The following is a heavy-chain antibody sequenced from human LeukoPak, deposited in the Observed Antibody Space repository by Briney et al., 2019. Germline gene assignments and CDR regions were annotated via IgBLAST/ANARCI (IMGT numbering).Heavy chain of an antibody. CDR1: GGSISSSTYY. CDR2: ITYSGST. V-gene: IGHV4-39*01. J-gene: IGHJ4*02. Sequence: SKTLSLTCTVSGGSISSSTYYWAWIRQSPGKGLEWIGSITYSGSTYYNPSLESQVTISVDTSKNQFSLRLISVTAVDTAVYYCARQGVGATDCWGQGTLVTVSS. D-gene: IGHD1-26*01. CDR3: ARQGVGATDC.